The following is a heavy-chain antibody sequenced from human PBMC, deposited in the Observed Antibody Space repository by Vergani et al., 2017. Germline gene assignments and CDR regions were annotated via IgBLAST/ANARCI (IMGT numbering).Heavy chain of an antibody. CDR2: INWNGGNT. CDR1: GFTFDEYD. Sequence: EVQLVESGGGVIRPGGSLRLSCAASGFTFDEYDMSWVRQAPGKGLEWVSSINWNGGNTGYADSVKGRFTISRDNAKNSLYLQMNSLRAEDTALYYCARARPLIVGTTTYYFDYWGQGALVTVSS. V-gene: IGHV3-20*04. D-gene: IGHD1-26*01. J-gene: IGHJ4*02. CDR3: ARARPLIVGTTTYYFDY.